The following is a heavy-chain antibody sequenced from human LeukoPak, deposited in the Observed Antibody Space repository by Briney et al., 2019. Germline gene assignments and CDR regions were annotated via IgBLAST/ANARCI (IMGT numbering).Heavy chain of an antibody. D-gene: IGHD2/OR15-2a*01. CDR2: IKHDGSEKQDGSEK. Sequence: PGGSLRLSCAASGFTFSQYWMSWVRQAPGKGLEWVANIKHDGSEKQDGSEKNYVDSVKGRFTISRGNAKNSLYLQMNSLRAEDTAVYYCARSGRGVDSFYFHMDVWGKGTTVTVSS. V-gene: IGHV3-7*01. CDR3: ARSGRGVDSFYFHMDV. CDR1: GFTFSQYW. J-gene: IGHJ6*03.